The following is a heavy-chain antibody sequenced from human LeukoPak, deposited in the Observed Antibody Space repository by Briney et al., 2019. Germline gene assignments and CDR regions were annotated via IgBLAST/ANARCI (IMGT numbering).Heavy chain of an antibody. CDR1: GFTFSSYS. J-gene: IGHJ4*02. D-gene: IGHD6-19*01. CDR3: ARVHSSGWYYSDY. CDR2: ISSSSSTM. Sequence: GGSLRLSCAASGFTFSSYSMNWVRQAPGEGLEWVSYISSSSSTMYYADSVKGRFTISRDNAKNSLYLQMNSLRAEDTAVYYCARVHSSGWYYSDYWGQGTLVTVSS. V-gene: IGHV3-48*04.